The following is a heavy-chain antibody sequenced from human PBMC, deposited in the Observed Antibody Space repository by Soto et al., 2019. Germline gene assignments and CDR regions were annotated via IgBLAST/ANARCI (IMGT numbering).Heavy chain of an antibody. CDR1: GYTFTSYY. CDR3: AGGGGYCSGGSCYDAYYYGMDV. CDR2: INPSGGST. V-gene: IGHV1-46*01. D-gene: IGHD2-15*01. Sequence: QVQLVQSGAEVKKPGASVKVSCKASGYTFTSYYMHWVRQAPGQGLEWMGIINPSGGSTSYGQKFQGRDTMTRDTSTSTVYMELSSLRSEDTAVYYCAGGGGYCSGGSCYDAYYYGMDVWGQGTTVTVSS. J-gene: IGHJ6*02.